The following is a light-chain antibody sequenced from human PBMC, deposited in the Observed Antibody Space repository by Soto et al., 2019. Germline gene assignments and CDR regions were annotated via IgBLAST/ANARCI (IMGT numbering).Light chain of an antibody. CDR1: QSVNDNH. J-gene: IGKJ3*01. CDR3: QLYGGSPTRGT. V-gene: IGKV3-20*01. CDR2: GAS. Sequence: EVVLTQSPGTLSLSPGARATLSCRASQSVNDNHLAWYQQKGGQAPRLLIYGASTRATGVPERFSGSGFGTAYSIIINTLEPEDFAMYYCQLYGGSPTRGTFGPGTTVEI.